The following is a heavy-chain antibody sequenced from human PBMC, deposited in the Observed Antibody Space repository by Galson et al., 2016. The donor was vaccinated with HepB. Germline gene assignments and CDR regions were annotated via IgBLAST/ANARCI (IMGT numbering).Heavy chain of an antibody. J-gene: IGHJ4*02. V-gene: IGHV5-10-1*01. CDR3: ARPSSGTTPFDY. Sequence: QSGAEVKKPGESLRISCKGSGYSFTSYYISWVRQMPGKGLEWMGRIDPSDSYTNYSPSLRGHVTISVDKSINTAYLQWTSLKASDTAMYYCARPSSGTTPFDYWGQGSLVTVSS. D-gene: IGHD1-1*01. CDR1: GYSFTSYY. CDR2: IDPSDSYT.